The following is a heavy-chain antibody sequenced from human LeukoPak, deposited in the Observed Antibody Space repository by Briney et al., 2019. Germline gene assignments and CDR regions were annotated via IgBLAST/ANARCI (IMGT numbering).Heavy chain of an antibody. V-gene: IGHV3-53*01. Sequence: GGSLRLSCVASGFTVSNNYMSWVRQAPGKGLEWVSVIYSGGTTYYADSVKGRFTISRDNSNNTLYLQMNSLGAEDTAVYYCARAPPEKCSGGSCYSLDYWGQGTLVTVSS. CDR1: GFTVSNNY. J-gene: IGHJ4*02. CDR3: ARAPPEKCSGGSCYSLDY. D-gene: IGHD2-15*01. CDR2: IYSGGTT.